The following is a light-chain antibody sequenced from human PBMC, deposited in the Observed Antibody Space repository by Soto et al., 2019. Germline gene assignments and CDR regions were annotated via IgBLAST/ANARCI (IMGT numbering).Light chain of an antibody. V-gene: IGKV3-20*01. Sequence: EIVLTQSPGTLSLSPGERATLSCMASQSVSSSYLAWYQQKPGQAPRLRIYGESSMATGIPDRCSGSGSGTDFTLDVSRLEPEEFAEYYCHQDGSPPEYTFEQATKLEIK. CDR3: HQDGSPPEYT. J-gene: IGKJ2*01. CDR1: QSVSSSY. CDR2: GES.